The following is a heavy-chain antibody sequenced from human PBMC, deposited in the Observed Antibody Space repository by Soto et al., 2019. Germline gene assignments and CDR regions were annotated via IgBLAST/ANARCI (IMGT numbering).Heavy chain of an antibody. D-gene: IGHD2-15*01. V-gene: IGHV1-18*01. Sequence: ASVKVSCKASGYTFSSHGIIWVRQAPGQGLEWMGWISGYNGNAKYAQRFQGKVTMTTDTSTSTVYMDLRSLGSDDSALYYCAREGSYGWYDCWGQGTLVTVSS. J-gene: IGHJ5*01. CDR1: GYTFSSHG. CDR2: ISGYNGNA. CDR3: AREGSYGWYDC.